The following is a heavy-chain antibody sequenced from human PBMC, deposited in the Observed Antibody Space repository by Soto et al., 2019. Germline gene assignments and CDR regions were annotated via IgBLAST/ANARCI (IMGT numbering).Heavy chain of an antibody. D-gene: IGHD2-21*02. CDR2: ISYDGSNK. J-gene: IGHJ3*02. V-gene: IGHV3-30-3*01. Sequence: QVQLVESGGGVVQPGRSLRLSCAATGFTFSRYGMHWVRQAPGKGLEWVAVISYDGSNKYYADSVKGRFTISRDNSKKTLELQMNSLRAEDTAVYYCARDGGWSWGGGDFDDAFDIWGQGTMVTVSS. CDR3: ARDGGWSWGGGDFDDAFDI. CDR1: GFTFSRYG.